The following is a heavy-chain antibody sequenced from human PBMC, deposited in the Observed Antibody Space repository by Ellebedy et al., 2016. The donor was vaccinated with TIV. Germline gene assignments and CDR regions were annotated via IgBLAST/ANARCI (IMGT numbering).Heavy chain of an antibody. CDR3: ARLSSGWQYYYFDF. D-gene: IGHD3-22*01. V-gene: IGHV4-34*01. CDR2: INRSGST. CDR1: GESLSHHY. J-gene: IGHJ4*02. Sequence: SETLSLTCGVYGESLSHHYWSWIRQAPGKGMEWIGEINRSGSTNYNPSLASRVTISVDTSKNQFSLKMTSVTAADMAVYSCARLSSGWQYYYFDFWGQGSLVTISS.